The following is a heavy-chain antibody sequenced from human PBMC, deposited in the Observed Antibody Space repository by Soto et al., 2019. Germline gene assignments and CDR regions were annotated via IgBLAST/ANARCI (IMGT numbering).Heavy chain of an antibody. V-gene: IGHV4-34*01. D-gene: IGHD2-2*01. J-gene: IGHJ6*03. CDR3: ARGDQYCSSTSCPRSYYYYYYYMDV. CDR1: GGSFSGYY. Sequence: SETLSLTCAVYGGSFSGYYWSWIRQPPGKGLEWIGEINHSGSTNYNPSLKSRVTISVDTSKNQFSLKLSSVTAADTAVYYCARGDQYCSSTSCPRSYYYYYYYMDVWGKGTTVTVSS. CDR2: INHSGST.